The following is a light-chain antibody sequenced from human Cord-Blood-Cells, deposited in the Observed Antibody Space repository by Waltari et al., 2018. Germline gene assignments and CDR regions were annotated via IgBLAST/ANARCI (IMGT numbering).Light chain of an antibody. CDR1: KSVLYSSNNKNY. CDR3: QQYYSTPYT. V-gene: IGKV4-1*01. J-gene: IGKJ2*01. Sequence: IVMTQYPDSLAVSLGERATINCKSSKSVLYSSNNKNYLAWYQQKPGQPPKLLIYWASIRESGVPDRFSGSGSGTDFTLTISSLQAEDVAVYYCQQYYSTPYTFGQGTKLEIK. CDR2: WAS.